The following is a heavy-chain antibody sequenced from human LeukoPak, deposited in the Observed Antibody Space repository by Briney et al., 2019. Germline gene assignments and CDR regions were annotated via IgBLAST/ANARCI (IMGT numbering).Heavy chain of an antibody. CDR1: GGSISSGSYY. CDR3: ARPHYSSSSAGAFDI. D-gene: IGHD6-6*01. V-gene: IGHV4-39*01. Sequence: SETLSLTCTVSGGSISSGSYYWGWIRQPPGKGLEWIGSIYYSGSTYYNPSLKSRVTISVDTSKNQFSLKLSSVTAADTAVYYCARPHYSSSSAGAFDIWGQGTMVTVSS. J-gene: IGHJ3*02. CDR2: IYYSGST.